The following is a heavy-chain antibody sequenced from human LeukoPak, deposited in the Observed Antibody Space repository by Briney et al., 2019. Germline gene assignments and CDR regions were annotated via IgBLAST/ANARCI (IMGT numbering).Heavy chain of an antibody. CDR3: ARDFQLDYGDPYYFDY. J-gene: IGHJ4*02. Sequence: GESLTLSCAASGFTISSYSMNWVRQAAGKGLEWVSPISSSSSYIYYADSVKGRFTISRDNAKNSLYLQMNSLRAEDTAVYYCARDFQLDYGDPYYFDYWGQGTLVTVSS. CDR1: GFTISSYS. CDR2: ISSSSSYI. D-gene: IGHD4-17*01. V-gene: IGHV3-21*01.